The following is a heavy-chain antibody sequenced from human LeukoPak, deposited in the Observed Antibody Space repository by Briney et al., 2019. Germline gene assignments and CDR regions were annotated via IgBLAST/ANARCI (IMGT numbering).Heavy chain of an antibody. D-gene: IGHD3-16*02. Sequence: PSETLSLTCTVSGYSISSGYYWGWIRQPPGKGLEWFGSIYHSGSTYYNPSLKSRVTISVDTSKNQFSLKLSSVTAADTAVYYCARTFGGVIVIRDWGQGTLVTVSS. J-gene: IGHJ4*02. CDR2: IYHSGST. CDR3: ARTFGGVIVIRD. V-gene: IGHV4-38-2*02. CDR1: GYSISSGYY.